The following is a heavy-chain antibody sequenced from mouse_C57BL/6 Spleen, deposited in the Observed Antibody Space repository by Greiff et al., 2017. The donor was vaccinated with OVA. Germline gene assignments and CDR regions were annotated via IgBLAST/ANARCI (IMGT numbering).Heavy chain of an antibody. CDR3: ARRLHYYGSSYGNFDV. D-gene: IGHD1-1*01. Sequence: QVQLQQSGPELVKPGASVKISCKASGYAFSSSWMNWVKQRPGKGLEWIGRIYPGDGDTNYNGKFKGKATLTADKSSSTAYMQLSSLTSEDSAVYFCARRLHYYGSSYGNFDVWGTGTTVTVSS. V-gene: IGHV1-82*01. CDR1: GYAFSSSW. CDR2: IYPGDGDT. J-gene: IGHJ1*03.